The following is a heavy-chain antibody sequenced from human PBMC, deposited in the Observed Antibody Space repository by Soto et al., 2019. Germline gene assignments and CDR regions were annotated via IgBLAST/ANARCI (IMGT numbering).Heavy chain of an antibody. CDR3: SSRKINYDFWSGYYYYYYGMDV. V-gene: IGHV1-8*01. CDR1: GYTFTSYD. Sequence: ASVKVSCKASGYTFTSYDINWVRQATGQGLEWMGWMNPNSGNTGYAQKFQGRVTMTRNTSISTAYMELSSLRSEDTAVYYCSSRKINYDFWSGYYYYYYGMDVWGQGTTVTVSS. J-gene: IGHJ6*02. D-gene: IGHD3-3*01. CDR2: MNPNSGNT.